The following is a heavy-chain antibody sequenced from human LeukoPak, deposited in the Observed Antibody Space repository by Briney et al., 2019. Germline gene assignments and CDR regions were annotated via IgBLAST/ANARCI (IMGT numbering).Heavy chain of an antibody. J-gene: IGHJ3*02. CDR2: IDTVGGT. Sequence: PGGSLRLSCAASGFTFSSYDMHWVRQTTGEGLEWVSGIDTVGGTYYPGSAKGRFTISRDNAKNSLYLQMNSLRAGDTALYYCARRRGGLGSYSDAFDIWGQGTMVTVSS. CDR3: ARRRGGLGSYSDAFDI. CDR1: GFTFSSYD. D-gene: IGHD3-10*01. V-gene: IGHV3-13*04.